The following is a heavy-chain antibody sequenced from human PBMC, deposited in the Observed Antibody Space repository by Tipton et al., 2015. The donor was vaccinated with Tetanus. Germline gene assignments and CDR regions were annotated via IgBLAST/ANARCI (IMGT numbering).Heavy chain of an antibody. J-gene: IGHJ4*02. CDR1: GFTFSSYS. D-gene: IGHD6-19*01. Sequence: SLRLSCAASGFTFSSYSMNWVRQAPGKGLEWVSSISSSSSYIYYADSVKGRFTISRDNVENSLYLQMNSLRDEDTAMYYCAKVPVEGIAVPGPYDCWGQGTLVTVSS. V-gene: IGHV3-21*01. CDR3: AKVPVEGIAVPGPYDC. CDR2: ISSSSSYI.